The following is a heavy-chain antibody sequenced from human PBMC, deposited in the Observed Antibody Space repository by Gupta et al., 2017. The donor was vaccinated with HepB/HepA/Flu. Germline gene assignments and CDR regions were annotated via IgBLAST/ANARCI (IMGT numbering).Heavy chain of an antibody. Sequence: DVQLVEPGGGLVQPGGSLRLPCAASGFTFSDHWMTWVRQAPGKGLEWVANIKVDGSEKYYVDSVKGRFTISRDNAKNSLYLQMSSLRAENTAVYFCARDTFYNLDYWGLGTLVTVSS. CDR2: IKVDGSEK. CDR1: GFTFSDHW. V-gene: IGHV3-7*01. CDR3: ARDTFYNLDY. J-gene: IGHJ4*02. D-gene: IGHD2/OR15-2a*01.